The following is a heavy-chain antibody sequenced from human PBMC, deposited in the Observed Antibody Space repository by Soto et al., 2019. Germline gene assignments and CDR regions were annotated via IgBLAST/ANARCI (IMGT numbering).Heavy chain of an antibody. J-gene: IGHJ6*02. CDR2: ISSSSSTI. CDR1: GFTVSSYI. D-gene: IGHD4-17*01. CDR3: AREGSVVGDFTPLYYYYYGMDV. Sequence: GGSLRLSCAASGFTVSSYIMNWVRQAPGKGLEWVSYISSSSSTIYYADSVKGRFTISRDNAKNSLYLQMNSLRDEDTAVYYCAREGSVVGDFTPLYYYYYGMDVWGQGTTVTVSS. V-gene: IGHV3-48*02.